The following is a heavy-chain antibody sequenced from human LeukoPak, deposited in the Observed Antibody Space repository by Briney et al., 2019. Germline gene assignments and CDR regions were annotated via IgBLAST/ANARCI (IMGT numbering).Heavy chain of an antibody. V-gene: IGHV4-39*01. Sequence: SETLSLTCTVSGGSISSSSYYWGWIRQPPGKGLEWIGTIHYRGNTYYNPSLKSRVAISVDTSKNQFSLKLTSVAAADTAMYYCARLVGSSWYHEVLFGRDYWGQGTLVTVSS. J-gene: IGHJ4*02. CDR2: IHYRGNT. D-gene: IGHD6-13*01. CDR3: ARLVGSSWYHEVLFGRDY. CDR1: GGSISSSSYY.